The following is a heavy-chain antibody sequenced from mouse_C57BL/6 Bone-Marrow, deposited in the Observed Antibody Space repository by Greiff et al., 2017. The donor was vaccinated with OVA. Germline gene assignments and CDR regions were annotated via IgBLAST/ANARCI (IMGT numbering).Heavy chain of an antibody. V-gene: IGHV5-9-1*02. J-gene: IGHJ3*01. CDR2: ISSGGDYI. Sequence: EVMLVESGEGLVKPGGSLKLSCAASGFTFSSYAMSWVRQTPEKRLEWVAYISSGGDYIYYADTVKGRFTISRDNARNTLYLQMSSLKSEDTAMYYCTRGGPPWFAYWGQGTLVTVSA. CDR3: TRGGPPWFAY. CDR1: GFTFSSYA.